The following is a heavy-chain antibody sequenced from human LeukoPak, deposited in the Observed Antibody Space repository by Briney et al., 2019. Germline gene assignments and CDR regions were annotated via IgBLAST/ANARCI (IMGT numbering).Heavy chain of an antibody. J-gene: IGHJ4*02. Sequence: SETLSLTCAVSGYSISSGYYGGWIRQPPGKGLEWIGNIYHSGSTYYNPSLKSRVTISVDTSKNQFSLKLSSVTAADTAVYYCARDRAVTTFDYWGQGTLVTVSS. CDR1: GYSISSGYY. D-gene: IGHD4-17*01. CDR3: ARDRAVTTFDY. CDR2: IYHSGST. V-gene: IGHV4-38-2*02.